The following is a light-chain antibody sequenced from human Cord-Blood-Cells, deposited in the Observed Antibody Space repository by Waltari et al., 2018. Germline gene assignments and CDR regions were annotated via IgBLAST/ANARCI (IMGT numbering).Light chain of an antibody. J-gene: IGLJ2*01. Sequence: SYELTQPPSVSVSPGQTASITCSGDKLGDKYYCWYQPKPGQSPGLVIYQDSKGPSGSPERLSGSSSGNTATLTISGTQAMDEADYDCQAWDSSTVVFGGGTKLTVL. CDR2: QDS. CDR1: KLGDKY. V-gene: IGLV3-1*01. CDR3: QAWDSSTVV.